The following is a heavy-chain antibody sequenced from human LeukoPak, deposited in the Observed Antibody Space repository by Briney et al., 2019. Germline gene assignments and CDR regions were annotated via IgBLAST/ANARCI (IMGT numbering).Heavy chain of an antibody. CDR1: GFTFSSYW. CDR2: INSDGSST. J-gene: IGHJ4*02. Sequence: GGSLRLSCAASGFTFSSYWMHWVRQAPGKGLVWVSRINSDGSSTSYADSVKGRFTISRDNSKNTLYLQMNSLRAEDTAVYYCAKLTDRGYSYGTKYYWGQGTLVTVSS. CDR3: AKLTDRGYSYGTKYY. V-gene: IGHV3-74*01. D-gene: IGHD5-18*01.